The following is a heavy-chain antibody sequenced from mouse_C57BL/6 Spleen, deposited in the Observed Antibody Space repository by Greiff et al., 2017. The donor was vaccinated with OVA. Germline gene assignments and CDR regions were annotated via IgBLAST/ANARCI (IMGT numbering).Heavy chain of an antibody. CDR1: GYAFSSSW. J-gene: IGHJ1*03. Sequence: VQLQQSGPELVKPGASVKISCKASGYAFSSSWMNWVKQRPGKGLEWIGRIYPGDGDTNYNGKFKGKATLTADKSSSTAYMQLSSLTSEDAAVYFCARYYGGSRVSYWYFGGWGTGTTVTVSS. CDR2: IYPGDGDT. D-gene: IGHD1-1*01. CDR3: ARYYGGSRVSYWYFGG. V-gene: IGHV1-82*01.